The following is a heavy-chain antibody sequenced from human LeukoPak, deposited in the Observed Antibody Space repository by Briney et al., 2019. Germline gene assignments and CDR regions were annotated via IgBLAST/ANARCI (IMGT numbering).Heavy chain of an antibody. Sequence: GGSLRLSCAASGVTFSTYWMHWVRQAPGKGLVWVSRINRDGTTTSYAGSVKGRFTTSRDNAENTVYLQMNSLRAEDTAVYYCARVATNSWEWSDPRGQGTLVTVSS. CDR3: ARVATNSWEWSDP. J-gene: IGHJ5*02. V-gene: IGHV3-74*01. D-gene: IGHD6-13*01. CDR1: GVTFSTYW. CDR2: INRDGTTT.